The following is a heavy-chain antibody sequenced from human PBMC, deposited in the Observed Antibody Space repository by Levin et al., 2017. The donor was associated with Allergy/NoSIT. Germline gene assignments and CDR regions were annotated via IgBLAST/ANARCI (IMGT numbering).Heavy chain of an antibody. CDR1: GFSFSTYD. CDR2: IGTTDDT. D-gene: IGHD6-19*01. CDR3: ATVPYKSGWLINY. Sequence: GGSLRLSCAASGFSFSTYDMHWVRQTTGQGLEWVSTIGTTDDTYYPDSVKGRFTISREDAKNSLYLQMNSLRAGDTAVYYCATVPYKSGWLINYWGQGTLVTVS. V-gene: IGHV3-13*01. J-gene: IGHJ4*02.